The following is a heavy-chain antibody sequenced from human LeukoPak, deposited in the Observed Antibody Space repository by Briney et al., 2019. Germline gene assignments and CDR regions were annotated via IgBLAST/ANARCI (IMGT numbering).Heavy chain of an antibody. J-gene: IGHJ4*02. CDR1: GFTFTNVW. V-gene: IGHV3-15*01. CDR2: IKSKTDGGTI. D-gene: IGHD3-9*01. Sequence: GGSLRLSCAASGFTFTNVWMSWVRQAPGKGLEWVGRIKSKTDGGTIDYAAPVKGRFTISRDDSKKTLYLHMNSLKIEDTAVYYCTTDLTAPYWGQGTPVTVSS. CDR3: TTDLTAPY.